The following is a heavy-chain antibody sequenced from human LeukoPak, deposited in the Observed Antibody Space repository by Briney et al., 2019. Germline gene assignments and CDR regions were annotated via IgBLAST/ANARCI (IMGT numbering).Heavy chain of an antibody. CDR2: VYYRGST. CDR1: GDSISSRRYF. CDR3: ARLEKEGYYYLDV. Sequence: PSETPSLTCTLSGDSISSRRYFWGWIRQPPGKGLEWIGAVYYRGSTYYSPSLMSRVTISVDTSKDQFSLILKSVTAADTAVYYCARLEKEGYYYLDVWGKGTTVIVSS. J-gene: IGHJ6*03. V-gene: IGHV4-39*07.